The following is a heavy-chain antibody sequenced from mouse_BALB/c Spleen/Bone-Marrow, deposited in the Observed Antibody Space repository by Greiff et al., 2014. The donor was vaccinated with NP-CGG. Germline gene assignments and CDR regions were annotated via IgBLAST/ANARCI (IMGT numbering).Heavy chain of an antibody. V-gene: IGHV1-54*01. D-gene: IGHD3-2*01. CDR3: AREWTARAVDY. J-gene: IGHJ2*01. CDR2: INPGSGGA. Sequence: QVQLQQPGAELVRPGTSVKVSCEASGYAFTNYLIEWVKQRPVQGLEWIGVINPGSGGANYNAKFKGKATLTADKSSSTAYMQLSSLTSDDSAVYFCAREWTARAVDYWGQGTTLTVSS. CDR1: GYAFTNYL.